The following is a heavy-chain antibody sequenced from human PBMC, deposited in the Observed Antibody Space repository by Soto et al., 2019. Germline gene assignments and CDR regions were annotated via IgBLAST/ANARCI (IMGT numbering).Heavy chain of an antibody. CDR2: IYPGDSDT. D-gene: IGHD3-22*01. V-gene: IGHV5-51*01. CDR1: GYNFARYW. J-gene: IGHJ4*02. Sequence: PGESLKISCRGSGYNFARYWIVWVRQMPGKGLEWMGIIYPGDSDTRYSASFQGQVTFSVDKSINTAYLQWSSLKASDTAIYYCARPGYYDSSGFFNFDHWGQGTLVTVSS. CDR3: ARPGYYDSSGFFNFDH.